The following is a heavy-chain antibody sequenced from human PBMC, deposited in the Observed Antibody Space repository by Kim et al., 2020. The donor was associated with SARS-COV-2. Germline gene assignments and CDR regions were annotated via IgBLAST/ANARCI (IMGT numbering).Heavy chain of an antibody. CDR1: GFTFSSYS. D-gene: IGHD2-2*01. CDR3: ARDGEYCSSTSCPRAHDY. J-gene: IGHJ4*02. CDR2: ISSSSSYI. Sequence: GGSLRLSCAASGFTFSSYSMNWVRQAPGKGLEWVSSISSSSSYIYYADSVKGRFTISRDNAKNSLYLQMNSLRAEDTAVYYCARDGEYCSSTSCPRAHDYWGQGTLVTVSS. V-gene: IGHV3-21*01.